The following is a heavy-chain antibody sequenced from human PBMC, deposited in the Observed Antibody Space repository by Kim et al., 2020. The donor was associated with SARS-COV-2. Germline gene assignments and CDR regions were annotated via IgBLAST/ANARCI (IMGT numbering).Heavy chain of an antibody. J-gene: IGHJ3*02. D-gene: IGHD2-21*02. V-gene: IGHV1-3*01. CDR2: INAANGNT. CDR3: GRASDGSFDI. Sequence: ASVKVSYKASGYTFTSNAIHWVRQAPGQRLEWMGRINAANGNTKYSQILEGRVIIRRDTSATTAYMELSSLTSEDTAVYYCGRASDGSFDIWGPGTTVTVS. CDR1: GYTFTSNA.